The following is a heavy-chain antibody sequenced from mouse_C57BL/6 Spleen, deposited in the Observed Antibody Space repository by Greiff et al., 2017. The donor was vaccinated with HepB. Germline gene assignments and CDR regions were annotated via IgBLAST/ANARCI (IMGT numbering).Heavy chain of an antibody. J-gene: IGHJ4*01. CDR3: TRWTVVALYAMDY. CDR2: IDPETGGT. V-gene: IGHV1-15*01. Sequence: VQLQESGAELVRPGASVTLSCKASGYTFTDYEMHWVKQTPVHGLEWIGAIDPETGGTAYNQKFKGKAILTADKSSSTAYMELRSLTSEDSAVYYCTRWTVVALYAMDYWGQGTSVTVSS. CDR1: GYTFTDYE. D-gene: IGHD1-1*01.